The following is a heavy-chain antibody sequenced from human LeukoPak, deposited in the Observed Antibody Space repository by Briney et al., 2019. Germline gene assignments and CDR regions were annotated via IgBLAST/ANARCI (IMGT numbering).Heavy chain of an antibody. Sequence: ASVKVSCKASGYTFNTFDINWVRQATAQGPEWMGWVNHYNDKTVYAPQFQGRVSISSNHSITTAYMEFSGLKSDDTAVVYCARGRRLRGVTSRPIYYYYYMDVWGGGTTVTVSS. V-gene: IGHV1-8*03. CDR3: ARGRRLRGVTSRPIYYYYYMDV. J-gene: IGHJ6*03. CDR2: VNHYNDKT. D-gene: IGHD3-10*01. CDR1: GYTFNTFD.